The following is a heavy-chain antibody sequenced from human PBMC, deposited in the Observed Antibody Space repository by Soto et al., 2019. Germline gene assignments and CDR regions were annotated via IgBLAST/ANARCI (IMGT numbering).Heavy chain of an antibody. J-gene: IGHJ5*02. D-gene: IGHD3-3*01. CDR1: GFTFSSYW. CDR3: ARDNYDFWSGYYIRGKAPYNWFDP. Sequence: GGSLRLSRAASGFTFSSYWMSWVRQAPGKGLEWVANIKQDGSEKYYVDSVKGRLTISRDNAKNSLYLQMNSLRAEDTAVYYCARDNYDFWSGYYIRGKAPYNWFDPWGQGTLVTVSS. CDR2: IKQDGSEK. V-gene: IGHV3-7*01.